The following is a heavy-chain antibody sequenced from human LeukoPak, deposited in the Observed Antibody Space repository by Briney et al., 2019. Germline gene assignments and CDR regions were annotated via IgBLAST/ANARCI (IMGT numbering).Heavy chain of an antibody. CDR3: ARGYSSSSYGMDV. J-gene: IGHJ6*02. CDR1: GGSISSGGYY. D-gene: IGHD6-6*01. V-gene: IGHV4-61*08. Sequence: SETLSLTCTVSGGSISSGGYYWSWIRQPPGKGLEWIGYIYYSGSTNYNPSLKSRVTISVDTSKNQFSLKLSSVTAADTAVYYCARGYSSSSYGMDVWGQGTTVTVSS. CDR2: IYYSGST.